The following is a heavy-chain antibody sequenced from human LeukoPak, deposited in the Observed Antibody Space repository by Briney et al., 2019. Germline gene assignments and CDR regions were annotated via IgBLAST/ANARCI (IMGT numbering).Heavy chain of an antibody. Sequence: PGRSLRLSCAASGFTFSSYAMHWVRQAPGKGLEWVAVISYDGSNKYYADSVKGRFTISRDNSKNTLYLQMNSLRAEDTAVYYCARGPYSSGWYNWFDPWGQGILVTVSS. J-gene: IGHJ5*02. V-gene: IGHV3-30-3*01. CDR1: GFTFSSYA. CDR3: ARGPYSSGWYNWFDP. D-gene: IGHD6-19*01. CDR2: ISYDGSNK.